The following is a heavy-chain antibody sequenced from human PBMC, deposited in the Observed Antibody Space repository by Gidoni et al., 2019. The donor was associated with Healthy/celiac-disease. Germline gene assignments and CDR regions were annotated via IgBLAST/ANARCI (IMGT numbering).Heavy chain of an antibody. J-gene: IGHJ4*02. Sequence: QVQLQQWGAGLLKPSETLTPTCAVYGGYFRGYYWSMIRQPPGKGLEWIGEIKHSGSTNYNPSLTSRVTISVDTSKNQFSLKLSSVPAADTAVYYCARAGDYDSSGYYYYFDYWGQGTLVTVSS. V-gene: IGHV4-34*01. CDR3: ARAGDYDSSGYYYYFDY. D-gene: IGHD3-22*01. CDR2: IKHSGST. CDR1: GGYFRGYY.